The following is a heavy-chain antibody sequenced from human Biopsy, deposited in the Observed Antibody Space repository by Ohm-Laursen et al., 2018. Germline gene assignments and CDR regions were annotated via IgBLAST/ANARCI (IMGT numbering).Heavy chain of an antibody. J-gene: IGHJ5*02. V-gene: IGHV4-31*01. CDR2: IFNSANT. CDR1: GGSISSGGSY. CDR3: ARGDYFDSNGYFWFDP. Sequence: TLSLTCPVSGGSISSGGSYWSWIRQRPGKGLEWIGYIFNSANTYYNPFLKNLITISGDTSKNQLSLKLNSVTAADTAVYHCARGDYFDSNGYFWFDPWGQGTLVTVSS. D-gene: IGHD3-22*01.